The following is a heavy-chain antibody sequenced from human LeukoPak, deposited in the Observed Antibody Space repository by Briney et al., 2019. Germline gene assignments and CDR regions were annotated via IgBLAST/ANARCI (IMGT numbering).Heavy chain of an antibody. V-gene: IGHV3-53*01. Sequence: GGSLRLACAASGFTVSRIFMSGVRQAPGKGLEWVSVISSGGNTYYTDSVKGRFTISRDNSKNTLYLQMSSLRVEDTAVYYCARNDRGAFDIWGQGTMVTVSS. D-gene: IGHD3-22*01. CDR2: ISSGGNT. J-gene: IGHJ3*02. CDR3: ARNDRGAFDI. CDR1: GFTVSRIF.